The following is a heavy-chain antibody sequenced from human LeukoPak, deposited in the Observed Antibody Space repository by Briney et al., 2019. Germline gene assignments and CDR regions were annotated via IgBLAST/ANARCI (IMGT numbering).Heavy chain of an antibody. CDR3: ARSKSGYSSSWYLSPYYYYMDV. Sequence: GGSLRLSCAASGFTFSSYAMHWVRQAPGKGLEWVAVISYDGSNKYYADSVKGRFTISRDNSKNTLYLQMNSLRAEDTAVYYCARSKSGYSSSWYLSPYYYYMDVWGKGTTVTISS. J-gene: IGHJ6*03. V-gene: IGHV3-30*04. D-gene: IGHD6-13*01. CDR1: GFTFSSYA. CDR2: ISYDGSNK.